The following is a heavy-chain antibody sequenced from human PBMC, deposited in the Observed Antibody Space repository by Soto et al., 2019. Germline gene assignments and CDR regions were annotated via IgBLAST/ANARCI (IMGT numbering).Heavy chain of an antibody. D-gene: IGHD3-10*01. Sequence: EVQLLESGGGLVQPGGSLRLSCAASGFTFRMNAMSWVRQAPGKGLEWVSAISGRGGRTSYADSVKGRVTISRNNSKNMLYLQMNSLRADDTAVYYCAKEFGDGGGDDNWFDPWGQGILVTVSS. V-gene: IGHV3-23*01. CDR1: GFTFRMNA. CDR2: ISGRGGRT. J-gene: IGHJ5*02. CDR3: AKEFGDGGGDDNWFDP.